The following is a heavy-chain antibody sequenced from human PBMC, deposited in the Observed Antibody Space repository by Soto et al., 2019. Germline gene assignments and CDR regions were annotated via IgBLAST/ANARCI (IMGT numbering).Heavy chain of an antibody. D-gene: IGHD4-17*01. Sequence: SETLSLTCVISGDSFSSTSTTWDWIRQSPSRGLEWLGRTYYRSKWYNDYAASVKSRITINPDTSKDQFSLQLNSVTPDDTAVYYCARASVTRSHVFDYWGQGTLVTVSS. V-gene: IGHV6-1*01. CDR1: GDSFSSTSTT. CDR2: TYYRSKWYN. CDR3: ARASVTRSHVFDY. J-gene: IGHJ4*02.